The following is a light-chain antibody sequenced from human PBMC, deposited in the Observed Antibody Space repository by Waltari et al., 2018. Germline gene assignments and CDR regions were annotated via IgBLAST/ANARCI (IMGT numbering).Light chain of an antibody. Sequence: SSDLTQDPSLSVALGQTVRIPCQGDSLQRYYASWYQQRPGQAPILVLYGPDNRPSGIPDRFSGSTSGNTASLTITGAQAEDEADYYCHSRETFSTRLFGGGTRLTV. CDR3: HSRETFSTRL. J-gene: IGLJ2*01. V-gene: IGLV3-19*01. CDR1: SLQRYY. CDR2: GPD.